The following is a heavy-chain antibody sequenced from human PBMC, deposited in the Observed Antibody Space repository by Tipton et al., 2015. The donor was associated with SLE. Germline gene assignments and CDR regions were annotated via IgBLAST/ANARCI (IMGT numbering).Heavy chain of an antibody. V-gene: IGHV4-59*01. J-gene: IGHJ4*02. CDR2: VYESGGT. CDR1: GGAISPYY. CDR3: AREVIAAAGRFDH. D-gene: IGHD6-13*01. Sequence: TLSLTCTVSGGAISPYYWSWIRQPPGKGLEWIGYVYESGGTNYNPSLKSRVTISLGTAKHQLSLKLRSVTAADTAVYYCAREVIAAAGRFDHWGQGTLVTVS.